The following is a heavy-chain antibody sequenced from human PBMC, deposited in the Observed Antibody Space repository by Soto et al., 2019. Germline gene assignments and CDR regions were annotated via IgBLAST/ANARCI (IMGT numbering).Heavy chain of an antibody. CDR1: GFTFSSYA. CDR2: ISASGAST. J-gene: IGHJ6*02. V-gene: IGHV3-23*01. Sequence: EVQLLESGGGLVQPGGSLRLSCAASGFTFSSYAMSWVRQAPGKGLEWVSVISASGASTYYADAVKGRFTVSRDNSKNTLYMQMNSLRAQDTAVYYCAKSIPAAGSKYYFYYGMDVWGQGTTVTAS. CDR3: AKSIPAAGSKYYFYYGMDV. D-gene: IGHD6-13*01.